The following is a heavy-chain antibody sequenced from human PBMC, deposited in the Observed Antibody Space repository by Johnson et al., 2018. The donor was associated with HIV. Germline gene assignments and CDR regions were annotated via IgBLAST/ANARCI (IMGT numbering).Heavy chain of an antibody. CDR2: SKSKIDGGTT. D-gene: IGHD3-16*01. Sequence: VQLVESGGGLVKPGGSLRLSCAASIFTFKNAWMSWVSQAPGKGMEWVGRSKSKIDGGTTDYAAPVKGRFSISRDDSKNTLYLQMNSLKPEDTAVYYCTTGFGPAYEIWGQGTMVTVSS. V-gene: IGHV3-15*01. J-gene: IGHJ3*02. CDR1: IFTFKNAW. CDR3: TTGFGPAYEI.